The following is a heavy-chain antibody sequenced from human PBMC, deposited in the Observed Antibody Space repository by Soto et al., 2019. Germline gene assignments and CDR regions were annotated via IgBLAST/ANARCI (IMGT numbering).Heavy chain of an antibody. J-gene: IGHJ4*02. CDR2: ISAYNGNI. V-gene: IGHV1-18*01. CDR3: ARGHDIVPGWKFTF. Sequence: QVRLVQSGAEVKKPGASVKVSCKTYGYDFTNYGINWVRQAPGQGLEWMGWISAYNGNIVYAQNFRGRATLTTDTSTGSAYMELRSLRSDDTAVYYCARGHDIVPGWKFTFWGQGTLVTVSS. D-gene: IGHD3-9*01. CDR1: GYDFTNYG.